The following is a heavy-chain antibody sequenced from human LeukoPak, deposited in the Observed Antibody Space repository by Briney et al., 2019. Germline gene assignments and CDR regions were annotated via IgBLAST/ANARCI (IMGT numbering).Heavy chain of an antibody. CDR2: IKQDGSEK. J-gene: IGHJ4*02. V-gene: IGHV3-7*03. CDR3: ARYPVGASATFDY. CDR1: GFTISSYW. Sequence: GGSLRLSCAASGFTISSYWMSWVGQALGKGLEWVANIKQDGSEKYYVDSVKGRFTISRDNAKNSLYLQMNSLRAEDTAVYYCARYPVGASATFDYWGQGTLVTVSS.